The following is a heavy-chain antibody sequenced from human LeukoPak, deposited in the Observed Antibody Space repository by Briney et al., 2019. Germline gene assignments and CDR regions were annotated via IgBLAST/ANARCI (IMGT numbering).Heavy chain of an antibody. CDR2: ISETGGTT. Sequence: GGSLRLSCAGSGFIFSSYAMSWVRQAPGKGLEWVSAISETGGTTYDADSVKGRFTISRDNSKSTPYLQMNSLRAEDTAVYYCAKDTSIGRYCSNGVCSPFDYWGQGTLVTVSS. D-gene: IGHD2-8*01. J-gene: IGHJ4*02. CDR3: AKDTSIGRYCSNGVCSPFDY. CDR1: GFIFSSYA. V-gene: IGHV3-23*01.